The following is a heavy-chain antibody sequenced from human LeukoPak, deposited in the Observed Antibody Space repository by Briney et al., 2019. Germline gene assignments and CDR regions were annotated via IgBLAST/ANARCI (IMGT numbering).Heavy chain of an antibody. CDR3: ARARIAARPFSA. CDR1: GGSFSGYY. CDR2: INHSGST. V-gene: IGHV4-34*01. Sequence: PSETLSLTCAVYGGSFSGYYWSWIPLPPGKGLEWIGEINHSGSTNSDPSLKIRVTISIDTSKNQFSLKLSSVTAADTAVYYCARARIAARPFSAWGQGTLVTVSS. J-gene: IGHJ4*02. D-gene: IGHD6-6*01.